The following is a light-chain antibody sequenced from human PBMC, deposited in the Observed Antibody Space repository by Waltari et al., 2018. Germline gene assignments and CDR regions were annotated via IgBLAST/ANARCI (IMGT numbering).Light chain of an antibody. CDR2: AAS. CDR1: QSISTY. Sequence: DIQMTQSQTSLAASVGDRVTITCRASQSISTYVNWYQQKPGKVPKVLIYAASSLHSGVPSRFSGSGSGTDFSLTITSLQPEDFATYYCQQSYSTPFTFGPGTIVDIK. CDR3: QQSYSTPFT. V-gene: IGKV1-39*01. J-gene: IGKJ3*01.